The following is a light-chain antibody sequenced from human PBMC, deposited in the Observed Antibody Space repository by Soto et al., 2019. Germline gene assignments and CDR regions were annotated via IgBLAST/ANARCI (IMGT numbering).Light chain of an antibody. V-gene: IGLV1-40*01. CDR3: QSYDSSLSGSV. J-gene: IGLJ2*01. CDR1: SSNIGAGYD. CDR2: RNS. Sequence: QSVLTQPPSVSGAPGQRVTISCTGSSSNIGAGYDVHWYQQLPGTAPKLLIFRNSNRPSGVPDRFSGSKSGTSASLAITGLQADDEAEYYCQSYDSSLSGSVFGGGTKLTVL.